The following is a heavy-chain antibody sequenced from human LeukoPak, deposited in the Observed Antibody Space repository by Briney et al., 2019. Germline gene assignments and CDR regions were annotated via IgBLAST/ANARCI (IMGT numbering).Heavy chain of an antibody. CDR1: GFTFSSYG. Sequence: GGSLRLSCAASGFTFSSYGMHWVRQAPGKGLEWVAVISYDGSDKYSADSVKGRFTISRDNSKNTLYLQMNSLRAEDTAVYYCARDQEWELLPSTTDYWGQGTLVTVSS. V-gene: IGHV3-30*03. CDR2: ISYDGSDK. J-gene: IGHJ4*02. D-gene: IGHD1-26*01. CDR3: ARDQEWELLPSTTDY.